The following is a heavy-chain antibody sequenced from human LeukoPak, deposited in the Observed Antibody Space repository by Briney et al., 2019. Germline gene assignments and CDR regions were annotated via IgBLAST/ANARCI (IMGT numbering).Heavy chain of an antibody. CDR3: AKGYDSSGYYPTPFDY. J-gene: IGHJ4*02. D-gene: IGHD3-22*01. Sequence: PGGSLRLSCAASGFTFSSYAMSWVRQAPGKGLEWVSAISGSGGSTYYADSVKGRFTISRDNSKNTLYLQMNSLRAEDTAVYYCAKGYDSSGYYPTPFDYWGQGTLVTVSS. V-gene: IGHV3-23*01. CDR1: GFTFSSYA. CDR2: ISGSGGST.